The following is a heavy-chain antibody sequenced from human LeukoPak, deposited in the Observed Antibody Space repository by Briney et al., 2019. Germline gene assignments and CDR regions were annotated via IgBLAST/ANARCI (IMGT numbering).Heavy chain of an antibody. D-gene: IGHD3-10*01. CDR3: AIRSGSGVIADY. CDR2: ISYSGST. J-gene: IGHJ4*01. V-gene: IGHV4-59*08. Sequence: PSETLSLSCTVSGGSISIYYWSWVRQPPGKGLEWIGYISYSGSTQYNPYLKSRVTISVDTSKNQCALKLKSMTAADTAVYYCAIRSGSGVIADYWGQGTLVTVSS. CDR1: GGSISIYY.